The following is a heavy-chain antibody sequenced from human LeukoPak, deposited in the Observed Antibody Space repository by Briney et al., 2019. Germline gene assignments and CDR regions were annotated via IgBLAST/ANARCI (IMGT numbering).Heavy chain of an antibody. CDR1: GFSFSNAW. V-gene: IGHV3-15*01. CDR3: ARYSGSYYGGQSYFDY. CDR2: IKSKTDGETI. Sequence: GGSLRLSCAASGFSFSNAWMSWVRQAPGKGLEWVGRIKSKTDGETIDYAAPEKGIFTISRDDSKNTLYLQMNSLRAEDTAVYYCARYSGSYYGGQSYFDYWGQGTLVTVSS. D-gene: IGHD1-26*01. J-gene: IGHJ4*02.